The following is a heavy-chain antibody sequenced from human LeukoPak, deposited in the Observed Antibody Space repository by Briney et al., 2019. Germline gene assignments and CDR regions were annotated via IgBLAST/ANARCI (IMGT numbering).Heavy chain of an antibody. CDR3: ARGGENHWNSPEYNWFDP. D-gene: IGHD1-7*01. CDR1: GYTFTSYG. Sequence: GASVKVSCKASGYTFTSYGISWVRQAPGRGLEWMGWISAYNGNTNYAQKLQGRVTMTTDTSTSTAYMELRSLRSDDTAVYYCARGGENHWNSPEYNWFDPWGQGTLVTVSS. J-gene: IGHJ5*02. CDR2: ISAYNGNT. V-gene: IGHV1-18*01.